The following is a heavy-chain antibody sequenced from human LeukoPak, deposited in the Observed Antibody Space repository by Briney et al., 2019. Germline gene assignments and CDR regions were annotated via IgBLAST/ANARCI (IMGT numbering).Heavy chain of an antibody. CDR2: ISGSGSTT. V-gene: IGHV3-23*01. Sequence: GGSLRLSCATSGFTFSSYAVGWVRQAPGKGLEWVSPISGSGSTTYYADSVKGPFTISRDNSKNTLFLQMNSLRADDTAIFYCATDPIKSAVTRHFDYSGQGTLVTVSS. D-gene: IGHD4-17*01. CDR3: ATDPIKSAVTRHFDY. CDR1: GFTFSSYA. J-gene: IGHJ4*02.